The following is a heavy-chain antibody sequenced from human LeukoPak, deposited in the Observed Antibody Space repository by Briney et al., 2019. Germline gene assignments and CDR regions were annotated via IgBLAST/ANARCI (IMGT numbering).Heavy chain of an antibody. J-gene: IGHJ4*02. CDR1: GYTFTSYD. Sequence: ASVKVSCKASGYTFTSYDIYWVRQATGQGLEWMGWMNHNSGNTGYAQKFQGRVTMTRNTSIRKAYMELSSLSSEQPGVYYCARGPVVRGKKSSNYCDYWGQGTLVTVSS. CDR3: ARGPVVRGKKSSNYCDY. V-gene: IGHV1-8*01. CDR2: MNHNSGNT. D-gene: IGHD3-10*01.